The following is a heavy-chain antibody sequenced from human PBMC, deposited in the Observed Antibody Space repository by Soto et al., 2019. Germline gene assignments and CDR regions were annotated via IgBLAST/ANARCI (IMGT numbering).Heavy chain of an antibody. D-gene: IGHD3-3*01. V-gene: IGHV3-33*01. CDR2: IWYDGSNK. Sequence: PGGSLRLSCAASGFTFSSYGMHWVRQAPGKGLEWVAVIWYDGSNKYYADSVKGRFTISRDNSKNTLYLQMNSLRAEDTAVYYCARNEYYDFLGRYFDRTRPYYYGMDVWGQGTTVTVSS. CDR3: ARNEYYDFLGRYFDRTRPYYYGMDV. J-gene: IGHJ6*02. CDR1: GFTFSSYG.